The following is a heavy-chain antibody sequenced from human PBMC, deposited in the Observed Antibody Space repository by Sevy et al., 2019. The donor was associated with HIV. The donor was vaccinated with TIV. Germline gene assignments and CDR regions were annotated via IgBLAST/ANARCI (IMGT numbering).Heavy chain of an antibody. D-gene: IGHD3-10*01. CDR2: IYPGDSDT. CDR1: GYSFTSYW. Sequence: GESLKISCKGSGYSFTSYWIGWVRQMPGKGLEWMGIIYPGDSDTRHSPSFQGQVTISADKSISTAYRQWSSLKASDTAVDYCASVPGSYYNDNFDYWGQGTLVTVSS. J-gene: IGHJ4*02. V-gene: IGHV5-51*01. CDR3: ASVPGSYYNDNFDY.